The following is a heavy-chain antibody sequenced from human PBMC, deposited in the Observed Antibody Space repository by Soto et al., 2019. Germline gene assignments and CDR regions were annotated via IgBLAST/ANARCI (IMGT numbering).Heavy chain of an antibody. J-gene: IGHJ6*02. D-gene: IGHD3-10*01. CDR1: GFTFSDYA. CDR2: VSANGDIT. Sequence: EVQVLESGGDLVQPGGSLRLSCAASGFTFSDYAMTWVRQAPGKGLDWVSSVSANGDITYYADSVKGRFTISRDNSNNTLLLQMNSLRAEDTAXXXCARGDRGGSGSPASYYFSGLDVWGQGTTVTVSS. CDR3: ARGDRGGSGSPASYYFSGLDV. V-gene: IGHV3-23*01.